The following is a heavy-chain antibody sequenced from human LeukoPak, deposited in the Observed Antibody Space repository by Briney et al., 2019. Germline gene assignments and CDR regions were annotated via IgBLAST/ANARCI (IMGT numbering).Heavy chain of an antibody. CDR1: GGSFSGYY. J-gene: IGHJ5*02. CDR2: INHSGST. Sequence: SETLSLTCAVYGGSFSGYYWSWIRQPPGKGLEWIGEINHSGSTNYNPSLKSRVTISVDTSKNQFSLRLSSVTAADTAVYYCARVGFQRTFDPWGQGTLVTVSS. CDR3: ARVGFQRTFDP. V-gene: IGHV4-34*01. D-gene: IGHD3-10*01.